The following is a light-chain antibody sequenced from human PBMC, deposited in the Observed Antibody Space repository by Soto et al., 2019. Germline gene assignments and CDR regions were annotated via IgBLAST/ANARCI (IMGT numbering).Light chain of an antibody. J-gene: IGKJ4*01. CDR2: AAS. CDR3: QKYNSAPLT. Sequence: DIQMTQSPSSLSASVGDRVTITCRASQGISTYLAWYQQKPGTVPKILISAASTLQSGVPSRFSGSGSGTDFTLTISSLQPEDVATYYCQKYNSAPLTFGGGTKVEIK. V-gene: IGKV1-27*01. CDR1: QGISTY.